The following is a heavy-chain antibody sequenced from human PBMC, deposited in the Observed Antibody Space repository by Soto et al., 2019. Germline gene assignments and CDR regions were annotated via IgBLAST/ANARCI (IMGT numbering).Heavy chain of an antibody. J-gene: IGHJ3*02. CDR3: AREPAAIRRAFDI. D-gene: IGHD2-2*02. Sequence: SETLSLTCTVSGGSISSGGYFWSWIRQHPGKGLEWIGYIYYSGSTYYNPSLKSRVTISVDTSKNQFSLKLSSVTAADTAVYYCAREPAAIRRAFDIWGQGTMVTVSS. CDR1: GGSISSGGYF. CDR2: IYYSGST. V-gene: IGHV4-31*03.